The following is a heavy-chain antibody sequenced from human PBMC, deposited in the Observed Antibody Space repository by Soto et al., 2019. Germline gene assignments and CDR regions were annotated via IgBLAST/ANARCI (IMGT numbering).Heavy chain of an antibody. CDR2: IYYSGST. J-gene: IGHJ3*02. V-gene: IGHV4-39*01. CDR1: GASISSSSYY. D-gene: IGHD1-26*01. CDR3: ARHGRNSGSYVADAFDI. Sequence: SETLSLTCTVSGASISSSSYYWGWIRQPPGKGLEWIGSIYYSGSTYYNPSLKSRVTISVDTSKNQFSLKLSSVTAADTAVYYCARHGRNSGSYVADAFDIWGQGTMVT.